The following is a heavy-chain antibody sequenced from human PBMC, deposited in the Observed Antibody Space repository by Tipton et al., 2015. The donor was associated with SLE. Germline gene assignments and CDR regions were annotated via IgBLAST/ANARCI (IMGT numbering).Heavy chain of an antibody. CDR3: ARGAPTHRDFDL. CDR1: GGSISSGSYY. J-gene: IGHJ2*01. D-gene: IGHD4-17*01. Sequence: TLSLTCTVSGGSISSGSYYWSWFRQPAGKGLEWFGYIYTSGSTNYNPSLKSRVTISVDTSKNQFSLKLSSVTAADTAVYYWARGAPTHRDFDLWGRGTLVTVSS. V-gene: IGHV4-61*09. CDR2: IYTSGST.